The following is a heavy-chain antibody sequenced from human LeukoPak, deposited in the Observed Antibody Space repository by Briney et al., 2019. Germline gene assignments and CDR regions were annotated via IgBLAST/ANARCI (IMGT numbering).Heavy chain of an antibody. V-gene: IGHV1-69*06. J-gene: IGHJ4*02. D-gene: IGHD4-17*01. CDR2: IIPIFGTA. CDR3: ARESPPSVTPPSPFDY. Sequence: SVKVSCKASGGTFSSYAISWVRLAPGQGLEWMGGIIPIFGTANYAQKFQGRVTITADKSTSTAYMELSSLRSEDTAVYYCARESPPSVTPPSPFDYWGQGTLVTVSS. CDR1: GGTFSSYA.